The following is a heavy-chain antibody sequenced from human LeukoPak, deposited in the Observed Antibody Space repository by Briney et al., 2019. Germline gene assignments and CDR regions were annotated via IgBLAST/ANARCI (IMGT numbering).Heavy chain of an antibody. V-gene: IGHV3-23*01. CDR1: GFTFSSYA. J-gene: IGHJ4*02. Sequence: GGSLRLSCAASGFTFSSYAMSWVRQAPGKGLEWVSTISGGGGTTYYADSVTGRFTISRDNAKNTLYLQMNSLRPEDTAIYYCARVRSDYSSSSPPDYWGQGTPVTVSS. CDR2: ISGGGGTT. D-gene: IGHD6-6*01. CDR3: ARVRSDYSSSSPPDY.